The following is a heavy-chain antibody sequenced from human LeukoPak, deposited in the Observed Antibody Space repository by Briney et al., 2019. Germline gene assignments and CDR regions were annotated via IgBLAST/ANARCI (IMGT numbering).Heavy chain of an antibody. Sequence: SETLSLTCTVSGGSITSYYWSWIRQPPGKGLEWIGYIYYSGSTNYNPSLKSRVTISVDTSKNQFSLKLSSVTAADTAVYYCARGKVTTAASDFDYWAREPWSPSPQ. D-gene: IGHD4-17*01. CDR1: GGSITSYY. CDR3: ARGKVTTAASDFDY. J-gene: IGHJ4*02. V-gene: IGHV4-59*01. CDR2: IYYSGST.